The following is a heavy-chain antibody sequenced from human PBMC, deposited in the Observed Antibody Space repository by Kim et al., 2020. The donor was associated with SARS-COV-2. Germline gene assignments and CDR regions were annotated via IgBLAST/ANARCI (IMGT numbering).Heavy chain of an antibody. CDR3: AKGVHHSSSWYNTYYYYGMDV. J-gene: IGHJ6*02. CDR2: ISGDGGST. V-gene: IGHV3-43*02. CDR1: GFTFDDYA. Sequence: GGSLRLSCAASGFTFDDYAMHWVRQAPGKGMEWVSLISGDGGSTYYADSVKGRFTISRDNSKNSLYLQMNSLRTEDTALYYCAKGVHHSSSWYNTYYYYGMDVWGQGTTVTVSS. D-gene: IGHD6-13*01.